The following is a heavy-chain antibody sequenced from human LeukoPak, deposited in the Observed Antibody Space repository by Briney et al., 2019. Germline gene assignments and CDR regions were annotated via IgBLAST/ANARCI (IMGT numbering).Heavy chain of an antibody. CDR1: GFTFSSYA. Sequence: QAWGSLRLSCAASGFTFSSYAMSWVRQAPGKGLEWASAISGSGGSTYYADSVKGRFTISRDNSKNTLYLQMNSLRAEDTAVYYCAKDIYCSGGSCYSGIDYWGQGTLVTVSS. V-gene: IGHV3-23*01. CDR2: ISGSGGST. CDR3: AKDIYCSGGSCYSGIDY. D-gene: IGHD2-15*01. J-gene: IGHJ4*02.